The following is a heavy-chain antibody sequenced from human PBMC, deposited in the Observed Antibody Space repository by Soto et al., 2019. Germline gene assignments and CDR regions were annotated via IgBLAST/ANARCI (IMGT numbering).Heavy chain of an antibody. J-gene: IGHJ3*02. CDR3: ARDSGDRSLLHYYDSSGSLWDAFDI. CDR2: ISSSSSYI. V-gene: IGHV3-21*01. D-gene: IGHD3-22*01. Sequence: PGGSLRLSCAASGFTFSSYGMTWVRQAPGKGLEWVSFISSSSSYIYYADSVKGRFTISRDNAKNSLYLQMNSLRAEDTAVYYCARDSGDRSLLHYYDSSGSLWDAFDIWGQGTMVTVSS. CDR1: GFTFSSYG.